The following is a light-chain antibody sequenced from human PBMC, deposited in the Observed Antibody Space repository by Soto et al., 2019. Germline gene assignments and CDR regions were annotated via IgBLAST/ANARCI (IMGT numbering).Light chain of an antibody. CDR2: GAS. Sequence: EIVLTQSPGTLSLSPGERATLSCRASQSVSSSDLAWYQQKPGQAPRLLIYGASSRATGIPDRFSGSGSGAEFTLTISRLEPEDFAVYYCQQFGRSSWTFGQGTKVEIK. V-gene: IGKV3-20*01. J-gene: IGKJ1*01. CDR1: QSVSSSD. CDR3: QQFGRSSWT.